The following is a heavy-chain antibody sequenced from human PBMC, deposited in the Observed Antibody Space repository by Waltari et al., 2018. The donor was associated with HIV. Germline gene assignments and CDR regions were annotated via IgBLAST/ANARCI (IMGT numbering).Heavy chain of an antibody. Sequence: LESGGDFVQPGGRLRLSCVGSGSTFGDSAMSWVRQSPGRGLQWISHISVGGTTTSYATSVKGRFTIFRENSRNTLYLQLNDLRTEDTAVYFCIKEASLMVWAPEKSPVWGRGTTVTVSP. J-gene: IGHJ3*01. D-gene: IGHD3-10*01. CDR1: GSTFGDSA. V-gene: IGHV3-23*03. CDR2: ISVGGTTT. CDR3: IKEASLMVWAPEKSPV.